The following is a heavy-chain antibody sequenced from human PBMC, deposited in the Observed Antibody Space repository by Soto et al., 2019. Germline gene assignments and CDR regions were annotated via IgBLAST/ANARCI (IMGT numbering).Heavy chain of an antibody. CDR1: GFTFSSYA. V-gene: IGHV3-23*01. Sequence: EVQLLESGGGLVQPGRSLRLSCAASGFTFSSYAMSWVRQAPGKRLEWVSTISGSGGSTYYADSVKGRFTISRDNSKNTLYLQMNSLRAEDTAVYYCAKSPHIYDRSGYFWDCFDYWVQGTLVTVSS. J-gene: IGHJ4*02. D-gene: IGHD3-22*01. CDR3: AKSPHIYDRSGYFWDCFDY. CDR2: ISGSGGST.